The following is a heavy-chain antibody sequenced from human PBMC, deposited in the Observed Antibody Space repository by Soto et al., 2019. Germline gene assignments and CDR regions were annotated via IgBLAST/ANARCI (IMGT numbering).Heavy chain of an antibody. J-gene: IGHJ5*02. D-gene: IGHD3-10*01. Sequence: PSETLSLTCAVYGGSFSGYYWSWIRQPPGKGLEWIGEINHSGSTNYNPSLKSRVTISVDTSKNQFSLKLSSVTAADTAVYYCARITPPVVIRGITMFRETKKTGFDPRAQETLLPVSA. V-gene: IGHV4-34*01. CDR2: INHSGST. CDR1: GGSFSGYY. CDR3: ARITPPVVIRGITMFRETKKTGFDP.